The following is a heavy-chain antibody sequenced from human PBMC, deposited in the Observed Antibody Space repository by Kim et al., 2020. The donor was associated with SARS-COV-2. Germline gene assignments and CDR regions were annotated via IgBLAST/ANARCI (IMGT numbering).Heavy chain of an antibody. J-gene: IGHJ4*02. Sequence: ASVKVSCKASGYTFTSYAMHWVRQAPGQRLEWMGWINAGNGNTKYSQKFQGRVTITRDTSASTAYMELSSLRSEDTAVYYCARWGSGSYYPLQRYYFDYWGQGTLVTVSS. CDR3: ARWGSGSYYPLQRYYFDY. CDR2: INAGNGNT. CDR1: GYTFTSYA. D-gene: IGHD3-10*01. V-gene: IGHV1-3*01.